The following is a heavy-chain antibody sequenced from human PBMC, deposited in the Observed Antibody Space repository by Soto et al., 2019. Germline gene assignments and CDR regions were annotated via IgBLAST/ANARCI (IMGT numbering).Heavy chain of an antibody. CDR1: GFTFDYYA. V-gene: IGHV3-23*01. CDR2: INWDSGATT. CDR3: AKDRLLPGQFDY. Sequence: PGGSLRLSCVASGFTFDYYAMHWVRQAPGKGLEWVSGINWDSGATTNYADSVKGRFTISRDNSKNTLYLQMNSLRAEDTALYYCAKDRLLPGQFDYWGQGTLVTVSS. D-gene: IGHD2-15*01. J-gene: IGHJ4*02.